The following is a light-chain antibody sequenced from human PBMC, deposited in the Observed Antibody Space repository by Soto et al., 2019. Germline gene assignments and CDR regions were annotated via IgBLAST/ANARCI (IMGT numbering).Light chain of an antibody. V-gene: IGKV4-1*01. CDR2: DAS. J-gene: IGKJ4*01. CDR1: QSVLSSSSNKCY. Sequence: DIVMTQSPEYLGVSLGERATINCMSSQSVLSSSSNKCYVAWFQQKLGQSPKLLIYDASTRGSGVTDRFSGGGSGTDLTLTISSLQAEDVAVYYCQQYLVAPLTFGGGTKVEIK. CDR3: QQYLVAPLT.